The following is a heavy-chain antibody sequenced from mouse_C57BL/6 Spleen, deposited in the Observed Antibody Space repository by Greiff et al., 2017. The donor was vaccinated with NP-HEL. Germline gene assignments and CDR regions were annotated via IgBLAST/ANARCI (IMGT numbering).Heavy chain of an antibody. CDR1: GFTFSDYY. Sequence: EVKLMESEGGLVQPGSSMKLSCTASGFTFSDYYMAWVRQVPEKGLEWVANINYDGSSTYYLDSLKSRFIISRDNAKNILYLQMSSLKSEDTATYYCARGGRQLRLLFAYWGQGTLVTVSA. CDR2: INYDGSST. J-gene: IGHJ3*01. D-gene: IGHD3-2*02. V-gene: IGHV5-16*01. CDR3: ARGGRQLRLLFAY.